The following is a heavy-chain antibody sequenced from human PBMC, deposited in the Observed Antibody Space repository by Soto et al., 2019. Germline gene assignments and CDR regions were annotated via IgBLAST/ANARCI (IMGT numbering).Heavy chain of an antibody. CDR1: GFTFSSYG. D-gene: IGHD3-16*01. J-gene: IGHJ6*01. CDR3: ARDARAEGDYFCSRGV. CDR2: IWYDGSKK. Sequence: QVQLVESGGGVVQPGRSMRRSCAASGFTFSSYGMHWVRQAPGKGLEWVAVIWYDGSKKYYADSVKGRFTISSDNTQHSLYLQRISVRADDKAVYYCARDARAEGDYFCSRGVWGHGTTGTVSA. V-gene: IGHV3-33*01.